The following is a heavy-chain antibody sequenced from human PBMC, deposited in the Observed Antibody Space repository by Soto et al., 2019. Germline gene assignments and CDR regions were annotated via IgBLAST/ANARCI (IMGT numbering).Heavy chain of an antibody. J-gene: IGHJ6*02. CDR3: AKCRKNIAVEPAALDV. V-gene: IGHV3-33*06. CDR2: IWYDGSNK. D-gene: IGHD2-2*01. CDR1: GFTFSSYG. Sequence: PGGSLRLSCAASGFTFSSYGMHWVRQAPGKGLEWVAVIWYDGSNKYYADSVKGRFTISRDNSKNTLYLQMNSLRAEDTAVYYCAKCRKNIAVEPAALDVWGQGTTVTVSS.